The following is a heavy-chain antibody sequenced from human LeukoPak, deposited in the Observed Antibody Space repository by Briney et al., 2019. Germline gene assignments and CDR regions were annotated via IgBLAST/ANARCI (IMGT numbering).Heavy chain of an antibody. CDR2: INSDGSST. J-gene: IGHJ4*02. CDR1: GFTFSSYW. Sequence: QPGGSLRLSCAASGFTFSSYWMHWVRQAPGKGLVWVSRINSDGSSTSYADSVKGRFTISRGNAKNTLYLQMNSLRAEDTAVYYCARGVRIAAAGHDYWGQGTLVTVSS. CDR3: ARGVRIAAAGHDY. V-gene: IGHV3-74*01. D-gene: IGHD6-13*01.